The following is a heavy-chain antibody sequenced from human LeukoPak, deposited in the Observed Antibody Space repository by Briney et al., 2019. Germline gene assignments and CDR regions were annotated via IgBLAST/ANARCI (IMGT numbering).Heavy chain of an antibody. CDR1: GGSIRSSIYY. CDR3: ARQGPMYYFDY. Sequence: KPSETLSLTCTVSGGSIRSSIYYWGWIRQPPGKGGEWIGSIYSSGSTYYNPSLKSPVTISGDTSKNQFSLKLSSVTAADTAVYYCARQGPMYYFDYWGQGTLVTVSS. V-gene: IGHV4-39*01. J-gene: IGHJ4*02. CDR2: IYSSGST.